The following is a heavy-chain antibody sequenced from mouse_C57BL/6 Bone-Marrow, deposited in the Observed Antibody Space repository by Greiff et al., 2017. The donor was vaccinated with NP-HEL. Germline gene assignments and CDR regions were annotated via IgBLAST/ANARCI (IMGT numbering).Heavy chain of an antibody. V-gene: IGHV1-61*01. J-gene: IGHJ3*01. D-gene: IGHD2-1*01. CDR3: ARSDGNYEGFAY. CDR1: GYTFTSYW. CDR2: IYPSDSET. Sequence: QVQLQQPGAELVRPGSSVKLSRKASGYTFTSYWMDWVKQRPGQGLEWIGNIYPSDSETHYNQKFKDKATLTVDKSSSTAYMQLSSLTSEDSAVYYCARSDGNYEGFAYWGQGTLVTVSA.